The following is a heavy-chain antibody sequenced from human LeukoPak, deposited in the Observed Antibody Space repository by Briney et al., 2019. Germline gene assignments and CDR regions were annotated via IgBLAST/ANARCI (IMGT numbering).Heavy chain of an antibody. CDR3: ARVKAWWVAVAVSYYFDY. J-gene: IGHJ4*02. V-gene: IGHV3-11*01. CDR1: GFTFSDYY. Sequence: GGSLRLSCAASGFTFSDYYMSWIRQAPGKGLEWVSYISSSGSTIYYADSVKGRFTISRDNAKNSLYLQMNSLRAEDTAVYYCARVKAWWVAVAVSYYFDYWGQGTLVTVSS. D-gene: IGHD6-19*01. CDR2: ISSSGSTI.